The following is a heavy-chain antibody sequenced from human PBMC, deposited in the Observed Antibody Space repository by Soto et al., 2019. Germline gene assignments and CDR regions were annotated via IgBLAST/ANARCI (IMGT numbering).Heavy chain of an antibody. Sequence: QLQLQESGSGLVKPSQTLSLTCAVSGGSISSGGYSWSWIRQPPGKGREWIGYIYHSGSTYFNPSLKSLVPISVDRSKNQFSMKLSSVTAAETAVYYCASSHAGAHITAAVHWGQGTLVTVSS. D-gene: IGHD6-13*01. V-gene: IGHV4-30-2*01. CDR2: IYHSGST. J-gene: IGHJ4*02. CDR3: ASSHAGAHITAAVH. CDR1: GGSISSGGYS.